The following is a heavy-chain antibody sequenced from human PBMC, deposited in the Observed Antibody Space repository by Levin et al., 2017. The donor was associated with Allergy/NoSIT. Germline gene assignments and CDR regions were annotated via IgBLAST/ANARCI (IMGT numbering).Heavy chain of an antibody. J-gene: IGHJ4*02. CDR3: ARDLYNDDSVFGY. CDR2: IIPMFGKA. CDR1: GGTLSNNA. D-gene: IGHD3-22*01. Sequence: SVKVSCKAFGGTLSNNAISWVRQAPGQGLEWMGGIIPMFGKATYAQQFQGRVTITADKSTSTAYMQLSGLRSEDTAVYFCARDLYNDDSVFGYWGQGTLVNVFS. V-gene: IGHV1-69*06.